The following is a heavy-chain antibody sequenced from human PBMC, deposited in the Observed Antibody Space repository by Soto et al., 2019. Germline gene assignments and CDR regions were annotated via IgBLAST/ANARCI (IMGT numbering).Heavy chain of an antibody. CDR1: GGSISRGDYY. J-gene: IGHJ6*02. CDR2: IYYSGST. D-gene: IGHD3-16*01. Sequence: PSETLSLTCTVSGGSISRGDYYWSWIRQPPGKGLEWIGYIYYSGSTYYNPSLKSRVTISVDTSKNQFSLKLSSVTAADTAVYYCASSPLAYVFKNHYYGMDVWGQGTTVTVSS. CDR3: ASSPLAYVFKNHYYGMDV. V-gene: IGHV4-30-4*01.